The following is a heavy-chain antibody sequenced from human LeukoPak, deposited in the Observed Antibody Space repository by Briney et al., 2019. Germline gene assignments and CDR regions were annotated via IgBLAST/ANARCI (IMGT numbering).Heavy chain of an antibody. D-gene: IGHD3-10*01. CDR3: ASQSSGLFAY. V-gene: IGHV3-7*05. CDR1: GFPFSTYW. CDR2: IKKDGSEK. J-gene: IGHJ4*02. Sequence: GGSLRLSCAASGFPFSTYWMSWVRQAPGKGLEWVANIKKDGSEKYYVDSVKGRFTISRDNAKNSLYSQMNSLRAEDTAVYYCASQSSGLFAYWGQGALVTVSS.